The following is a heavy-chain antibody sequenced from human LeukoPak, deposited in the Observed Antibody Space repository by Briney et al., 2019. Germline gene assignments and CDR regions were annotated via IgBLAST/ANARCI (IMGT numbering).Heavy chain of an antibody. V-gene: IGHV4-39*01. D-gene: IGHD2-2*02. Sequence: SETLSLTCTVSGGSISSSSYYWGWIRQPPGKGLEWIGSIYYSGSTYYNPSLKSRVTISVDMSKNQFSLKLSSVTAADTAVYYCARHKRPGALAAAILYWGQGTLVTVSS. CDR1: GGSISSSSYY. CDR2: IYYSGST. J-gene: IGHJ4*02. CDR3: ARHKRPGALAAAILY.